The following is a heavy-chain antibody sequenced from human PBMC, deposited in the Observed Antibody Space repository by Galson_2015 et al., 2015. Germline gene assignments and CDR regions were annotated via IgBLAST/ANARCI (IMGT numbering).Heavy chain of an antibody. V-gene: IGHV1-2*06. D-gene: IGHD2-2*01. J-gene: IGHJ5*02. CDR3: ARGGVVVPAAPPLEPGVDWFDP. CDR2: INPNSGGT. CDR1: GYTFTGYY. Sequence: SVKVSCKASGYTFTGYYMHWVRQAPGQGLEWMGRINPNSGGTNYAQKFQGRVTMTRDTSISTAYMELSSLRSDDTAVYYWARGGVVVPAAPPLEPGVDWFDPWGQGTLVTVSS.